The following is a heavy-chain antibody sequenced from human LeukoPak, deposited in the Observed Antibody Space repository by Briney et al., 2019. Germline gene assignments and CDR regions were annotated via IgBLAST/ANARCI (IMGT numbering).Heavy chain of an antibody. Sequence: SETLSLTCTVSGGSISNYYWSWIRQPAGKGLEWIGRIYTSGSTNYNPSLKSRVTMSVDTSKNQFSLKLSSVTAADTAVYYCTRAPFCSSTSCYTNYDFWSGYPSDAFDIWGQGTMVTVSS. CDR3: TRAPFCSSTSCYTNYDFWSGYPSDAFDI. V-gene: IGHV4-4*07. CDR2: IYTSGST. J-gene: IGHJ3*02. CDR1: GGSISNYY. D-gene: IGHD2-2*02.